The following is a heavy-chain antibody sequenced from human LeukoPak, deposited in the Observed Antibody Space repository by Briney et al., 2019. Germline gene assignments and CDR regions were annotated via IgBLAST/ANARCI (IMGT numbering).Heavy chain of an antibody. D-gene: IGHD3-10*01. J-gene: IGHJ5*02. CDR2: IYHSGST. V-gene: IGHV4-38-2*02. Sequence: SETLSLTCTVSGYSISSGYYWGWIRQPPGKGLEWIGSIYHSGSTYYNPSLKSRVTISVDTSRNQFSLKLRSVNAADTAVYYCARGGYYGSGNDFRFDPWGQGTLVTVSS. CDR3: ARGGYYGSGNDFRFDP. CDR1: GYSISSGYY.